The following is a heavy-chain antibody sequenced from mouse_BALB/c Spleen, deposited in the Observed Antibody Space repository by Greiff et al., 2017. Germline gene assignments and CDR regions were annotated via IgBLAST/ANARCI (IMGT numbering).Heavy chain of an antibody. J-gene: IGHJ3*01. CDR2: ISSGGSYT. CDR3: AREEDGYYGGFAY. V-gene: IGHV5-9-4*01. D-gene: IGHD2-3*01. CDR1: GFTFSSYA. Sequence: EVQLLESGGGLVKPGGSLKLSCAASGFTFSSYAMSWVRQSPEKRLEWVAEISSGGSYTYYPDTVTGRFTISRDNAKNTLYLEMSSLRSEDTAMYYCAREEDGYYGGFAYWGQGTLVTVSA.